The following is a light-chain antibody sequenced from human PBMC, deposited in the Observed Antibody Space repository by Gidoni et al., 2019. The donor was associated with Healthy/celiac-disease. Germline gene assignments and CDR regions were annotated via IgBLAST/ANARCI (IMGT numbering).Light chain of an antibody. CDR1: QSVSSY. CDR2: DAS. J-gene: IGKJ5*01. CDR3: QQRRNWPPIT. Sequence: EIVLTQSPATLSLSPGERATLSCRASQSVSSYLAWYQQKPGQAPRLLIYDASSGSGTDFTLTISSLEPEDFAVYYCQQRRNWPPITFGQGTRLEIK. V-gene: IGKV3-11*01.